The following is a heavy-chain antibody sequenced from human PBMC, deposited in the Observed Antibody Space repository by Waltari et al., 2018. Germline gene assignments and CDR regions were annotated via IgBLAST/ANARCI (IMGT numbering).Heavy chain of an antibody. Sequence: QVQLVQSGAEVKKPGASVKVSCKTSGYTFTAYYMHWVRQAPGQVLEWMGGMNCNNGDRDDGKKFRGRVTMTRETSLNKVYMEVNRLTSDDTAVYYCAREDIVATKVFDDWGHGTLVTVSS. D-gene: IGHD5-12*01. CDR2: MNCNNGDR. CDR1: GYTFTAYY. V-gene: IGHV1-2*02. J-gene: IGHJ4*01. CDR3: AREDIVATKVFDD.